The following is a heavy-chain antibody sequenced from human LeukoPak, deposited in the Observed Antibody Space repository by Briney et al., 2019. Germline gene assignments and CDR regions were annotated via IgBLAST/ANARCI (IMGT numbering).Heavy chain of an antibody. J-gene: IGHJ1*01. CDR1: GFTFSSYE. D-gene: IGHD6-13*01. V-gene: IGHV3-48*03. Sequence: GGSLRLSCAASGFTFSSYEMNWVRQAPGKGLEWVSYISSSGNSIYYADSVKGRFTISRDNAKNSLYLQMNSLRAEDMAVYYCARGRFGSCWGQGTLVTVSS. CDR3: ARGRFGSC. CDR2: ISSSGNSI.